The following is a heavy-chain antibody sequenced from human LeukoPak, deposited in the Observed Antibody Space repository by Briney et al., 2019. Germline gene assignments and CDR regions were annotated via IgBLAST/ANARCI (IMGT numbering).Heavy chain of an antibody. CDR1: GYSFTSYW. CDR3: ARQDGSGIYYFDY. D-gene: IGHD3-10*01. J-gene: IGHJ4*02. CDR2: IDPSDSYT. V-gene: IGHV5-10-1*04. Sequence: GESLKISCKGSGYSFTSYWISWVRQMPGKGLEWMGRIDPSDSYTNYSPSFQGQVTISVDRSISTAYLQWSSLKASDTAVYYCARQDGSGIYYFDYWGQGTLVTVSS.